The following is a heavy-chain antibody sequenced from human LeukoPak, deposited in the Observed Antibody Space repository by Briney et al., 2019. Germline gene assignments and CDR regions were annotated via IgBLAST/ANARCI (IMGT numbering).Heavy chain of an antibody. CDR2: VKKDASER. V-gene: IGHV3-7*01. CDR3: ARDDFIRGNAFDI. Sequence: GGSLRLSCAASGFTFNNHWMTWVRQTPGKGLEWVASVKKDASERFYVDSVKGRFTISRDNAKDSLYLQMNSLRAEDTAVYYCARDDFIRGNAFDIWGQGTMVTVSS. D-gene: IGHD3-3*01. J-gene: IGHJ3*02. CDR1: GFTFNNHW.